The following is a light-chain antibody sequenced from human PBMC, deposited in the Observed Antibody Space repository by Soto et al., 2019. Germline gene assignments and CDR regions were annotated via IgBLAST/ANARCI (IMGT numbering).Light chain of an antibody. CDR1: GSSIGTNT. J-gene: IGLJ2*01. Sequence: QSALTQPPSASGTPGQRVTISCSGSGSSIGTNTVNWYRQLPGTAPKLLIYGDNQRPPGVPDPFSGSKSGTSASLAISGLQYEDEADYYCAAWDGSLNNVLFGGGTKVTVL. V-gene: IGLV1-44*01. CDR2: GDN. CDR3: AAWDGSLNNVL.